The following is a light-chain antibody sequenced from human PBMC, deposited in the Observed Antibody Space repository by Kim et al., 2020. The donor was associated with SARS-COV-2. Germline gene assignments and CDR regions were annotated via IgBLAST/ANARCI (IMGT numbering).Light chain of an antibody. CDR1: CTLVGDYNY. Sequence: GHSITSSCHGTCTLVGDYNYFSWYQQHPDKAPKHIIYDVSDRPSGVSTHFSGPKSGNAASLTISGLQAADEADYYCTSYTGADTVVFGGGTQLTVL. V-gene: IGLV2-14*03. CDR2: DVS. J-gene: IGLJ2*01. CDR3: TSYTGADTVV.